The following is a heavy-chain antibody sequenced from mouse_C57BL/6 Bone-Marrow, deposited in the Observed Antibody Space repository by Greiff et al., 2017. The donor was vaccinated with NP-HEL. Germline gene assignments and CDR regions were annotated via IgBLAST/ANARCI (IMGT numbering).Heavy chain of an antibody. D-gene: IGHD2-12*01. CDR2: IDPENGDT. CDR1: GFNIKDDY. Sequence: VQLKQSGAELVRPGASVKLSCTASGFNIKDDYMHWVKQRPEQGLEWIGWIDPENGDTEYASKFQGKATITADPSSNTAYLQLSSLTSEDTAVYYCTNYSPAWFAYWGQGTLVTVSA. J-gene: IGHJ3*01. V-gene: IGHV14-4*01. CDR3: TNYSPAWFAY.